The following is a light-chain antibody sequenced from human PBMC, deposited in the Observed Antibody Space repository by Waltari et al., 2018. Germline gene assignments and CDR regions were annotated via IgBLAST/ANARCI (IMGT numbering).Light chain of an antibody. V-gene: IGLV2-14*01. CDR3: SSFSTSSTLLL. Sequence: QSALSQPAPVSGSPGQSISISCTGTSSDVGGHNYVSWYQQHPGKAPKLLIYEVTNRPSGVSNRFSGSKSGNAASLTISGLQAEDEGDYYCSSFSTSSTLLLFGGGTKLTVL. J-gene: IGLJ2*01. CDR1: SSDVGGHNY. CDR2: EVT.